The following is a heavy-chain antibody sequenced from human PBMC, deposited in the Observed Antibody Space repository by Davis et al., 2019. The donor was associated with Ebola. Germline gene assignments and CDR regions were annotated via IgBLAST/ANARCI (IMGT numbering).Heavy chain of an antibody. Sequence: PGGSLRLSCAASGFTFGNHWMHWVRQAPGKGLVWVSRIDGDGSTTRYADSVKGRFTISRDNAKKLLYLQMNSLRAEDTAVYYCARVDSSGYYFYYYHYGMDVWGQGTTVTVSS. V-gene: IGHV3-74*01. CDR1: GFTFGNHW. J-gene: IGHJ6*02. CDR2: IDGDGSTT. D-gene: IGHD3-22*01. CDR3: ARVDSSGYYFYYYHYGMDV.